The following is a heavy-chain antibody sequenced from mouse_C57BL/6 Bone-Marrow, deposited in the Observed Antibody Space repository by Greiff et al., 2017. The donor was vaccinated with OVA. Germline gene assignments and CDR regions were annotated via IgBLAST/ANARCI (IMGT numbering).Heavy chain of an antibody. CDR1: GYSITSGYY. Sequence: ESGPGLVKPSQSLSLTCSVTGYSITSGYYWNWIRQFPGNKLEWMGYISYDGSNNYNPSLKNRISITRDTSKNQFFLKLNSVTTEDTATYYCARDLLLRWAWFAYWGQGTLVTVSA. CDR2: ISYDGSN. CDR3: ARDLLLRWAWFAY. D-gene: IGHD1-1*01. V-gene: IGHV3-6*01. J-gene: IGHJ3*01.